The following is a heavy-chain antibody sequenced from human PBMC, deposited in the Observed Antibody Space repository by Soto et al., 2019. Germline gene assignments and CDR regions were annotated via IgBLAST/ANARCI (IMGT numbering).Heavy chain of an antibody. CDR1: GYTFTGYY. CDR3: ARGGRNYGNRNWFDP. Sequence: GASVKVSCKASGYTFTGYYMHWVRQAPGQGLEWMGWINPNSGGTNYAQKFQGWVTMTRDTSISTAYMELSRLRSDDTAVYYCARGGRNYGNRNWFDPWGQGTLVTVSS. J-gene: IGHJ5*02. CDR2: INPNSGGT. D-gene: IGHD4-4*01. V-gene: IGHV1-2*04.